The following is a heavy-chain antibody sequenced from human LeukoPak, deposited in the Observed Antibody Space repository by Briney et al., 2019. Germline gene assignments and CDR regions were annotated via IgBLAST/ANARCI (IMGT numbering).Heavy chain of an antibody. CDR3: AKDRMVRGQKGYNWFDP. D-gene: IGHD3-10*01. CDR2: ISWNSGSI. V-gene: IGHV3-9*01. CDR1: GFTFDDYA. J-gene: IGHJ5*02. Sequence: GGSLRLSCAASGFTFDDYAMHWVRQAPGKGLEWVSGISWNSGSIGYADSVKGRFTISRDNAKNSLYPQMNSLRAEDTALYYCAKDRMVRGQKGYNWFDPWGQGTLVTVSS.